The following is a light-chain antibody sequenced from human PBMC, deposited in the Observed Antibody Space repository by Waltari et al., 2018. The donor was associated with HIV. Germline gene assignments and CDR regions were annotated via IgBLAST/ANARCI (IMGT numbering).Light chain of an antibody. CDR2: DVS. Sequence: QSALTQPASVSGSPGQSITISCTGTSSDVGGYNYVSWYQQHPGKAPKRMIYDVSKRPSGVSNRFSGSKSGNTASLTISGLQAEDESDYYCCSYAGSSTFAVFGGGTKLTVL. CDR3: CSYAGSSTFAV. J-gene: IGLJ2*01. V-gene: IGLV2-23*02. CDR1: SSDVGGYNY.